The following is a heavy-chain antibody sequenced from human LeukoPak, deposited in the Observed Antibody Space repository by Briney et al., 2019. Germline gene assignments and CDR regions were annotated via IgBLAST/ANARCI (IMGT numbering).Heavy chain of an antibody. D-gene: IGHD5-24*01. CDR3: ARDKIRRDGYRDSY. Sequence: SVKVSCKASGGTFSSYAISWVRQAPGQGLEWMGRIIPIFGTANYVQKFQGRVTITTDESTSTAYMELSSLGSEDTAVYYCARDKIRRDGYRDSYWGQGTLVTVSS. V-gene: IGHV1-69*05. CDR1: GGTFSSYA. CDR2: IIPIFGTA. J-gene: IGHJ4*02.